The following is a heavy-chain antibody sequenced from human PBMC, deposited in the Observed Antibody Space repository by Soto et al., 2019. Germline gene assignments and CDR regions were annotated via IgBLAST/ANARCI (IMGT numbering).Heavy chain of an antibody. D-gene: IGHD2-15*01. J-gene: IGHJ6*02. V-gene: IGHV5-51*01. CDR3: ARTKVVVAANYYCGMDV. CDR2: IYPGDSDT. Sequence: PGESLKISCKGSGYSFTSYWIGWVRQMPGKGLEWMGIIYPGDSDTRYSPSFQGQVTISADKSISTAYLQWSSLKASDTAMYYCARTKVVVAANYYCGMDVWGQGTTVTVSS. CDR1: GYSFTSYW.